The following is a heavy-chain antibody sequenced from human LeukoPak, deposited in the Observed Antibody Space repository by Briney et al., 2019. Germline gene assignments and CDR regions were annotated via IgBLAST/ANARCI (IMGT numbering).Heavy chain of an antibody. CDR1: GFTFSSYW. CDR3: ARGLHYDILTGYYRSPEYYFDY. D-gene: IGHD3-9*01. CDR2: ISYDGSNK. Sequence: QPGGSLRLSCAASGFTFSSYWMNWARQAPGKGLEWVAVISYDGSNKYYADSVKGRFTISRDNSKNTLYLQMNSLRAEDTAVYYCARGLHYDILTGYYRSPEYYFDYWGQGTLVTVSS. V-gene: IGHV3-30-3*01. J-gene: IGHJ4*02.